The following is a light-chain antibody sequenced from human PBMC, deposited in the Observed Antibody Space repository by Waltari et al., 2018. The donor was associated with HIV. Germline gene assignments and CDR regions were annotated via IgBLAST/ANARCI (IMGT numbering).Light chain of an antibody. Sequence: QSALTQPASVSGSPGQSITISCTGTNNDVGTYNYVSWYQQHPGKAHKLMIYDVTDRPSGVPHRFSVSKSGNTSPLTISGLQVEDEADYYCSSYTSSISLVFGGGSKVTVL. CDR1: NNDVGTYNY. CDR2: DVT. V-gene: IGLV2-14*03. CDR3: SSYTSSISLV. J-gene: IGLJ3*02.